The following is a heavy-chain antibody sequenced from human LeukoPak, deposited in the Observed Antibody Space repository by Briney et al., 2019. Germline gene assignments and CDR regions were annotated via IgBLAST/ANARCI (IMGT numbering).Heavy chain of an antibody. D-gene: IGHD6-6*01. CDR2: IFEVGTT. J-gene: IGHJ3*02. CDR1: GFLVSKNY. V-gene: IGHV3-53*01. Sequence: GGSLRLSCAASGFLVSKNYMFWVRQAPGKGLEWVSVIFEVGTTYYADSVKGRFTISRDNSKNTLYLQMNSLRAEDTAVYYCAKSYSSSSFGAFDIWGQGTMVTVSS. CDR3: AKSYSSSSFGAFDI.